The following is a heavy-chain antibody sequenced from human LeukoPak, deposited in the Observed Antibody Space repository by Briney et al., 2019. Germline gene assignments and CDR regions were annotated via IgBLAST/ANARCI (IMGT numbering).Heavy chain of an antibody. V-gene: IGHV3-9*01. D-gene: IGHD3-22*01. Sequence: PGRCLRLSCATAGVTVENSAMHWVRQAPGGWLELVSAISWNSGSIGYADSVKGRFTISRDNAKNSLYLQMNSLRAEDTAVYYCARGNYYDSSGGLGYWGQGTLVTVSS. CDR2: ISWNSGSI. CDR1: GVTVENSA. J-gene: IGHJ4*02. CDR3: ARGNYYDSSGGLGY.